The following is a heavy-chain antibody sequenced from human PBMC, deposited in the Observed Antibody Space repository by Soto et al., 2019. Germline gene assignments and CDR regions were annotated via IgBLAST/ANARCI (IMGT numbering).Heavy chain of an antibody. CDR2: VSASGST. Sequence: PSETLSLTCAVSGGSISGFFWTWVRQPPGMPLEGLGHVSASGSTVYNPSLQSRLTLSLDVSKNRFSLELTSVTAADTATYFCAQGGSTHYYYGLDVWGQGTTVTVSS. CDR3: AQGGSTHYYYGLDV. CDR1: GGSISGFF. V-gene: IGHV4-59*10. J-gene: IGHJ6*02. D-gene: IGHD1-1*01.